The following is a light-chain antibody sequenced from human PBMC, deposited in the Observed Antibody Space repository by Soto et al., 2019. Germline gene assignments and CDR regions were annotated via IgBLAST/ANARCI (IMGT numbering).Light chain of an antibody. J-gene: IGKJ4*01. CDR3: QECDGSPRLT. Sequence: EIVLTQSPGTLSLSPGERATLSCRASQSVSSSYLAWYQQKPGQAPRLLIYGASSRATGIPDRFSGSGSGTAFPLSVSRLEPDDFAVYYCQECDGSPRLTGGGGTKLEIK. CDR1: QSVSSSY. V-gene: IGKV3-20*01. CDR2: GAS.